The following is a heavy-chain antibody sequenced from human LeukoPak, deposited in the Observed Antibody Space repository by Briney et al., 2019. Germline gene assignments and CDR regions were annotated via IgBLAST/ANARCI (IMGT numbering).Heavy chain of an antibody. Sequence: GASVKVSCKASGYTFTSYDINWVRQATGQGLEWMGWMNPNSGNTGYAQKFQGRVTITRNTSISTAYMELSSLRSEDTAVYYCARSAPKVYYDFWSGWFSNYSTVNWFDPWGQGTLVTVSS. D-gene: IGHD3-3*01. CDR2: MNPNSGNT. CDR3: ARSAPKVYYDFWSGWFSNYSTVNWFDP. J-gene: IGHJ5*02. CDR1: GYTFTSYD. V-gene: IGHV1-8*03.